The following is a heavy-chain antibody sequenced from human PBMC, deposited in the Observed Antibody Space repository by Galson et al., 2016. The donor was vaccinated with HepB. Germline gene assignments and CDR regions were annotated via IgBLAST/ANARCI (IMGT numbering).Heavy chain of an antibody. CDR3: ATDVLGLFDY. V-gene: IGHV1-18*01. Sequence: SVKVSCKASGYTFTSYGVSWVRQAPGQGLEWMGWIRTYSGNTKYAQKFQGRITMTTDTSTSTAYMELRSLRSDDTAVYFCATDVLGLFDYWGQGTLVTVSS. CDR2: IRTYSGNT. CDR1: GYTFTSYG. D-gene: IGHD3-16*01. J-gene: IGHJ4*02.